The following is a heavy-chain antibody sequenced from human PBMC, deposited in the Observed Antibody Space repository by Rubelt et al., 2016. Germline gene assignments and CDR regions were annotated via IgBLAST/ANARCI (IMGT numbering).Heavy chain of an antibody. D-gene: IGHD2-8*02. Sequence: VKPSGTLSLTCAVSGGSISSSNWWSWVRQPPGKGLEWIGEIYHSGSTNYNPSLKSRVTISVDKSKNQFSLKLSTVAAADTAVYYCARQSTGHSNWFDPWGQGTLVTVSS. CDR3: ARQSTGHSNWFDP. V-gene: IGHV4-4*02. CDR2: IYHSGST. J-gene: IGHJ5*02. CDR1: GGSISSSNW.